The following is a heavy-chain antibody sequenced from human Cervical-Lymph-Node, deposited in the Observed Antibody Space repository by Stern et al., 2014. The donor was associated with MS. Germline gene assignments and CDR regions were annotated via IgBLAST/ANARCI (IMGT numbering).Heavy chain of an antibody. Sequence: EDQLVESGGGLVKPGGSLILSCAASGFTFSSYSMNWVRQAPGKGLEWVSSISSSSSYIYYADSVKGRFTISRDNAKNSLYLQMNSLRAEDTAVYYCAREEYYYDSSGYSVWGQGTTVTVSS. CDR1: GFTFSSYS. CDR3: AREEYYYDSSGYSV. CDR2: ISSSSSYI. J-gene: IGHJ6*02. V-gene: IGHV3-21*01. D-gene: IGHD3-22*01.